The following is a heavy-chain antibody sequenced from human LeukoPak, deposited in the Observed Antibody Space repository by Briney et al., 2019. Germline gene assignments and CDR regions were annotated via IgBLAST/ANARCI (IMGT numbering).Heavy chain of an antibody. CDR3: ARDDYGGNSAYDY. CDR1: GYSFTGYY. CDR2: INPKSGGT. V-gene: IGHV1-2*02. Sequence: ASVKVSCKASGYSFTGYYLDWVRQAPGQGLEWMGWINPKSGGTNYAQKFQGRVTMTRDTSISTAYMDLSNLRSDDTAVYYCARDDYGGNSAYDYWGQGTLVTVSS. J-gene: IGHJ4*02. D-gene: IGHD4-23*01.